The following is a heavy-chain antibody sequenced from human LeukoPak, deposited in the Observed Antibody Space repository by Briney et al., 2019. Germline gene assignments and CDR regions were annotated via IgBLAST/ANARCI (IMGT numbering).Heavy chain of an antibody. CDR2: IYYGGGT. V-gene: IGHV4-59*01. CDR3: VRDHQCSSASCDSNYDYGMDV. CDR1: GGSISSYS. Sequence: SETLSLTCTASGGSISSYSWSWVRQPPGKGLEWIRYIYYGGGTNYNPPPKSGGSISVDTSKNQFSLTLSSVTAADTAVYYCVRDHQCSSASCDSNYDYGMDVWGQGTTVTVSS. J-gene: IGHJ6*02. D-gene: IGHD2-2*01.